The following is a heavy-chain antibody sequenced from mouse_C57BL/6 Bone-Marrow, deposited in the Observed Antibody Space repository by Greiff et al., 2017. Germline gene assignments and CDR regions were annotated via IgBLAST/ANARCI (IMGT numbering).Heavy chain of an antibody. D-gene: IGHD1-1*01. V-gene: IGHV3-6*01. CDR2: ISYDGSN. CDR1: GYSITSGYY. Sequence: EVKLMESGPGLVKPSQSLSLTCSVPGYSITSGYYWNWIRQFPGNKLEWMGYISYDGSNNYNPSLKNRISITRDPSKNQFFLKLNSVTTEDTATYYCARAHYYGSSYYDYWGQGTTLTVSS. J-gene: IGHJ2*01. CDR3: ARAHYYGSSYYDY.